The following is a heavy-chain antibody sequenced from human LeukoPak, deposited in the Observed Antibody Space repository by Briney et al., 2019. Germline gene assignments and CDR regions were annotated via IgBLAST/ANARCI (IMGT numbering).Heavy chain of an antibody. V-gene: IGHV3-74*01. D-gene: IGHD6-19*01. J-gene: IGHJ4*02. CDR3: AKFSGWYNFDY. Sequence: GGSLRLSCAASGFTFSNHWMHWVRQAPGKGLMWVSRINRDGSRTDYADSVKGRFTISRDDAKNTLYLQVNSLRAEDTAVYYCAKFSGWYNFDYWGQGTLVTVSS. CDR1: GFTFSNHW. CDR2: INRDGSRT.